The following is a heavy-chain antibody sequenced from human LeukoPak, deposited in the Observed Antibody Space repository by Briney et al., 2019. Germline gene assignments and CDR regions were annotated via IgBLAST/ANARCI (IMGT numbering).Heavy chain of an antibody. J-gene: IGHJ5*02. CDR1: GFTFSNYD. V-gene: IGHV3-48*01. CDR2: ITNSSSTI. D-gene: IGHD4-17*01. Sequence: GGSLRPSCAASGFTFSNYDMNWVRQAPGKGLEWVSYITNSSSTIYYADSVKGRFTVSRDNAKNSLYLQMNSLRAEDTAVYHCASGYGDAWGQGTLVTVSS. CDR3: ASGYGDA.